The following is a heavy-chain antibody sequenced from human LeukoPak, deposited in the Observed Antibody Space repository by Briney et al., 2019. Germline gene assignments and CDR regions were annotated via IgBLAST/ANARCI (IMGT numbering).Heavy chain of an antibody. V-gene: IGHV5-51*01. CDR2: IYPGDSDT. D-gene: IGHD1-26*01. CDR3: ARQTGKVGATTSLGFDP. Sequence: GESLRISCKGSGYSFTSYWISWVRQMPGKGLEWMGIIYPGDSDTRYSPSFQGQVTISADKSISTAYLQWSSLKASDTAMYYCARQTGKVGATTSLGFDPWGQGTLVTVSS. J-gene: IGHJ5*02. CDR1: GYSFTSYW.